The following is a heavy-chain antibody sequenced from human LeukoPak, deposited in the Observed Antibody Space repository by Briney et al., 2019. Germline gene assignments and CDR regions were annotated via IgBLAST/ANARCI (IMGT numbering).Heavy chain of an antibody. J-gene: IGHJ5*02. CDR2: MCGSAGCT. D-gene: IGHD3-10*01. CDR1: GFTFNIYA. CDR3: ARDRPNYHGNNGHYYQRDGDH. V-gene: IGHV3-23*01. Sequence: GASLRLSCAASGFTFNIYAMSWVRLAPGKGLQWVASMCGSAGCTFYADSVKGRFTISRDNSKNTLYLQMNSLRAEDTAIYYCARDRPNYHGNNGHYYQRDGDHWGQGPLVTVSS.